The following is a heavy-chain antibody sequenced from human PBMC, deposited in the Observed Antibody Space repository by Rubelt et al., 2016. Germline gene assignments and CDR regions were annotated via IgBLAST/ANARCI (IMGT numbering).Heavy chain of an antibody. J-gene: IGHJ6*02. CDR1: GGSLSGYY. D-gene: IGHD1-14*01. CDR3: ARNIKTASMDV. V-gene: IGHV4-34*01. CDR2: INHRGGT. Sequence: QVQLQQWGAGLLKPSETLSLTCAVYGGSLSGYYWGWIRQPPGKGLEWIGGINHRGGTNYNPSLKSRVTLSIETSKNQFSLKRTSVTAADTAGYYCARNIKTASMDVWGQGTTVTVSS.